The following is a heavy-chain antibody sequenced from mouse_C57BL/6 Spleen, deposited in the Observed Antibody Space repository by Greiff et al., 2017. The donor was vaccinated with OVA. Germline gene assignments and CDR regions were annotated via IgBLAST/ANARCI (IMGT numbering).Heavy chain of an antibody. J-gene: IGHJ3*01. CDR1: GYTFTSYW. CDR3: ASGSSDYVGIAY. D-gene: IGHD3-2*02. CDR2: IHPNSGST. V-gene: IGHV1-64*01. Sequence: QVQLQQPGAELVKPGASVKLSCKASGYTFTSYWMHWVKQRPGQGLEWIGMIHPNSGSTNYNEKFKSKATLTVDKSSSTAYMQLSSLTSEDSAVYYCASGSSDYVGIAYWGQGTLVTVSA.